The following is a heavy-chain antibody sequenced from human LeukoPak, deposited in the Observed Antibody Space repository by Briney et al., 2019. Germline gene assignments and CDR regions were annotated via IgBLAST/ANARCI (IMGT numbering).Heavy chain of an antibody. D-gene: IGHD2-15*01. J-gene: IGHJ4*02. V-gene: IGHV3-23*01. CDR3: AQTRFISPRYCFDY. CDR2: IGNSGTST. CDR1: GFTFSNYA. Sequence: GGSLRLSCAASGFTFSNYAMSWVRQAPGKGLGWVSGIGNSGTSTYYADSVKGRLTISRDNSKDTLFLQMNSLRAEDTAVYFCAQTRFISPRYCFDYWGQGTLVTVSS.